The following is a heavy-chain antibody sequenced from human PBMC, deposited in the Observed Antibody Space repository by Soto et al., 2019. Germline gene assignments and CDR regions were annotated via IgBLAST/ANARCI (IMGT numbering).Heavy chain of an antibody. CDR2: INNSGGRT. CDR1: GFTFSSYG. J-gene: IGHJ4*02. V-gene: IGHV3-23*01. Sequence: EVQLLESGGGFVQPGGSLRLSCAASGFTFSSYGMSWVRQAPGKGLEWVSSINNSGGRTNHADSVKGRFTISRDNSKNTLYLQMNSLRAEDTAVYYCAKARTDQSGTYFPFDYWGQGTLVTVSS. D-gene: IGHD1-26*01. CDR3: AKARTDQSGTYFPFDY.